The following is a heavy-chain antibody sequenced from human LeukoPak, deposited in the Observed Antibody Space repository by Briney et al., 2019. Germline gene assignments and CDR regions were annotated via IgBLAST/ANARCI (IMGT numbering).Heavy chain of an antibody. CDR3: ARDKNYDILTGYSPP. CDR2: IWYDGSNK. V-gene: IGHV3-33*01. CDR1: GFTFSSYG. J-gene: IGHJ5*02. D-gene: IGHD3-9*01. Sequence: GRSLRLSCAASGFTFSSYGMHWVRQAPGKGLEWVAVIWYDGSNKYYADSVKGRFTISRDNSKNTLYLQMNSLRAEDTAVYYCARDKNYDILTGYSPPWGQGTPVTVSS.